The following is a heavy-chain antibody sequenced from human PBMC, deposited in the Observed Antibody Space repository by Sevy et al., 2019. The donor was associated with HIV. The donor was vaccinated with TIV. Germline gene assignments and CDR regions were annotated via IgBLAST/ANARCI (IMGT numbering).Heavy chain of an antibody. D-gene: IGHD3-22*01. CDR3: GRQATNPYYYDSSGYGNWFDP. CDR2: ISAYNGNT. CDR1: GYTFTSYG. J-gene: IGHJ5*02. V-gene: IGHV1-18*04. Sequence: ASVKVSCKASGYTFTSYGISWVRQAPGQGLEWMGWISAYNGNTNYAQKLQGRVTMTTDTSTSTAYMEVRSLRSDDTAVYYCGRQATNPYYYDSSGYGNWFDPWGQGTLVTVSS.